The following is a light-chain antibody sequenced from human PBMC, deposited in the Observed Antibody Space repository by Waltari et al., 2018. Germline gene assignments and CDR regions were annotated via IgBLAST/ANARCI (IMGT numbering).Light chain of an antibody. J-gene: IGLJ2*01. CDR2: DVS. CDR1: SSDVGGYNS. Sequence: QSALTQHASVSGSPGQSITISCTGTSSDVGGYNSVSWYQQHPGKAPKLMMYDVSNRPSGVSNRFSGSKSGNTASLTISGLQAEDEADYYCSSYTSSTVVFGGGTKLTVL. CDR3: SSYTSSTVV. V-gene: IGLV2-14*03.